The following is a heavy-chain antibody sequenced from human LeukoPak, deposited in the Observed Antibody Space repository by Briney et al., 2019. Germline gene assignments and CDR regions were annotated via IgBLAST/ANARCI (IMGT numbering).Heavy chain of an antibody. D-gene: IGHD6-19*01. CDR3: ARDESSGWYLGAFDI. CDR2: IYHSGRT. CDR1: GYSISSGYY. V-gene: IGHV4-38-2*02. J-gene: IGHJ3*02. Sequence: SETLSLTCTVSGYSISSGYYWGWIRQPPGKGLEWIGSIYHSGRTFYNPSLKSRVTISVDTSKNQFSLKLTSVTAADTAVYYCARDESSGWYLGAFDIWGQGTMVTVSS.